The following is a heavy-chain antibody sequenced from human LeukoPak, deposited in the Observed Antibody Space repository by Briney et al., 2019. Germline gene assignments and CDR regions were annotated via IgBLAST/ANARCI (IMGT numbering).Heavy chain of an antibody. CDR2: ISSSSSYI. Sequence: GGSLRLSCAASGFTFSSYNMNWVRQAPGKGLEWVSFISSSSSYIYYADSVKGRFTISRDNAKNSLYLQMNSLRAEDTAVYYCARDLGAMVAKPIDYWGQGTLVTVSS. CDR3: ARDLGAMVAKPIDY. D-gene: IGHD4/OR15-4a*01. J-gene: IGHJ4*02. CDR1: GFTFSSYN. V-gene: IGHV3-21*01.